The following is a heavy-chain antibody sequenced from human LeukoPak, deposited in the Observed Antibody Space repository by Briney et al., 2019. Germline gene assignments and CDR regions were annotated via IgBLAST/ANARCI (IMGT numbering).Heavy chain of an antibody. D-gene: IGHD6-13*01. CDR1: GFTFSSYA. CDR2: ISGSGGST. V-gene: IGHV3-23*01. CDR3: ALRETAAGPFDY. J-gene: IGHJ4*02. Sequence: GGSLRLSCAASGFTFSSYAMSWVRQAPGKGLEWVSAISGSGGSTYYADSVKGRFTVSRDNSKNTLYLQMNSLRAEDTAVYYCALRETAAGPFDYWGQGTLVTVSS.